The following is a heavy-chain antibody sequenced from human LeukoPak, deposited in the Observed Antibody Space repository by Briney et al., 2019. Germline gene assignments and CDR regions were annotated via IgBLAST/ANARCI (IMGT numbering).Heavy chain of an antibody. CDR2: ISAYNGNT. J-gene: IGHJ2*01. V-gene: IGHV1-18*01. CDR1: GYTFTSYG. D-gene: IGHD3-3*01. CDR3: ARSTYYDFWSGYYPGSYWYFDL. Sequence: ASVKVSCKASGYTFTSYGISWVRQAPGQGLEWMGWISAYNGNTNYAQKLQGRVTITADESTSTAYMELSSLRSEDTAVYYCARSTYYDFWSGYYPGSYWYFDLWGRGTLVTVSS.